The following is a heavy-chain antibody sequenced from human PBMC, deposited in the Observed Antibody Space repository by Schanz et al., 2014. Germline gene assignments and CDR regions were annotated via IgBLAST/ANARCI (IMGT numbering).Heavy chain of an antibody. V-gene: IGHV1-8*01. D-gene: IGHD3-22*01. J-gene: IGHJ4*02. CDR1: GYTFTGYD. CDR3: ARGQYYYDSSRYLQNDY. CDR2: MNPNSSNT. Sequence: QVQLVQSGAEVKKPGASVKVSCKASGYTFTGYDINWVRQATGQGVEWMGRMNPNSSNTGYAQKFKGRVTMTRNTSISTAYMDRSSLRSEDTAVYYCARGQYYYDSSRYLQNDYWGQGTLVTVSS.